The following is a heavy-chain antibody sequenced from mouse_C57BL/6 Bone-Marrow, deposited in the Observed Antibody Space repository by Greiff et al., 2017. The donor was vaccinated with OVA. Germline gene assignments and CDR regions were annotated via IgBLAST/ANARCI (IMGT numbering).Heavy chain of an antibody. CDR1: GYTFTNYW. CDR3: ARVGSKGYFDV. J-gene: IGHJ1*03. Sequence: VQLQQSGAELVRPGTSVKMSCKASGYTFTNYWIGWAKQRPGHGLEWIGDIYPGGGYPNYNEKFKGKATLTADKSSSTAYMQFSSLTSEDSAIYYCARVGSKGYFDVWGTGTTVTVSS. CDR2: IYPGGGYP. V-gene: IGHV1-63*01. D-gene: IGHD1-1*01.